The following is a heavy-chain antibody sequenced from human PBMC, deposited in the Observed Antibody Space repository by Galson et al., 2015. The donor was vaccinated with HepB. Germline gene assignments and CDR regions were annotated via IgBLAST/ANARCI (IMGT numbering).Heavy chain of an antibody. CDR1: GYTVAHYW. CDR3: ARRGTVAGRGYYCDY. J-gene: IGHJ4*02. D-gene: IGHD6-19*01. V-gene: IGHV5-51*01. Sequence: QSGAEVKKSGESLKISCKGSGYTVAHYWIAWVRQMPGKGPEWMGIIYVGDSDTRYNPSFEGQITISADKSINTTYLQWDSLKASDTAIYYCARRGTVAGRGYYCDYWGQGSPVTVSS. CDR2: IYVGDSDT.